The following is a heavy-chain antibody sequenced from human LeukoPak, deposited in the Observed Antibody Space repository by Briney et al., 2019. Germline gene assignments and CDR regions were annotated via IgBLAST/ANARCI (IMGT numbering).Heavy chain of an antibody. V-gene: IGHV3-21*01. CDR2: ISSSSSYI. CDR1: GFTFSSYS. Sequence: NAGGSLRLSCAASGFTFSSYSMNWVRQAPGKGLEWVSSISSSSSYIYYADSVKGRFTISRDNAKNSLYLQMNSLRAEDTAVYYCARGIAAAGFDYWGQGTLVTVPS. CDR3: ARGIAAAGFDY. J-gene: IGHJ4*02. D-gene: IGHD6-13*01.